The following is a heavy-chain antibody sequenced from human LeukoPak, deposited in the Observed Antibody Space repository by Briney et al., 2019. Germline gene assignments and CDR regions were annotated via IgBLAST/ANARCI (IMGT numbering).Heavy chain of an antibody. J-gene: IGHJ5*01. V-gene: IGHV3-23*01. CDR2: ISGSGVTT. CDR1: GFTFSNYG. D-gene: IGHD4-17*01. Sequence: GGSLRLSCAASGFTFSNYGMSWVRQAPGKGLEWVSAISGSGVTTYYADSVKGRFTISRDNSKHTLYLQMKSLRAEDTAVYYCAKESTVTPGNVNWFDSWGQGTLVTVSS. CDR3: AKESTVTPGNVNWFDS.